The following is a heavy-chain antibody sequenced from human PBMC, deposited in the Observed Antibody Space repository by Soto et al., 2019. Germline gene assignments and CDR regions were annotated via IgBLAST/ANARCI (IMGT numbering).Heavy chain of an antibody. CDR3: ARDGGHHYYDSSGYSGFDY. CDR2: IIPIFGTA. Sequence: RASVKVSCKASGGTFSSYAISWVRQAPGQGLEWMGGIIPIFGTANYAQKFQGRVTITADKSTSTAYMELSSLRSEDTAVYYCARDGGHHYYDSSGYSGFDYWGQGTLVTVSS. J-gene: IGHJ4*02. CDR1: GGTFSSYA. D-gene: IGHD3-22*01. V-gene: IGHV1-69*06.